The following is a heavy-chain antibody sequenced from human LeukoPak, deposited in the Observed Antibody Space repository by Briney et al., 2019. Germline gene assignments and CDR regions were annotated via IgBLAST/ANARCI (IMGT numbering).Heavy chain of an antibody. CDR1: GYTFTSYD. D-gene: IGHD3-3*01. CDR2: MNPNSGNT. V-gene: IGHV1-8*01. Sequence: ASVKVSCKASGYTFTSYDINWVRQATGQGLEWMGWMNPNSGNTGYAQKFQGRVTMTRNTSISTAYMELSSLRSEDTAVYYCAREYDSWSGYYLYNWFDPWGQGTLVTVSS. J-gene: IGHJ5*02. CDR3: AREYDSWSGYYLYNWFDP.